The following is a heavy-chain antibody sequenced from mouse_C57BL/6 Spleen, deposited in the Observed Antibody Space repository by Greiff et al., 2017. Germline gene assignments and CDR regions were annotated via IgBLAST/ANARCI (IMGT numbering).Heavy chain of an antibody. CDR3: ARAYYPYAMDY. CDR1: GYAFSSSW. CDR2: IYPGDGDT. Sequence: VQLQQSGPELVKPGASVKISCKASGYAFSSSWMNWVKQRPGKGLEWIGRIYPGDGDTNYNGKFKGKATLTADKSSSTAYMQLSSLTSEDSAVYFCARAYYPYAMDYWGQGTSVTVSS. V-gene: IGHV1-82*01. J-gene: IGHJ4*01. D-gene: IGHD1-1*01.